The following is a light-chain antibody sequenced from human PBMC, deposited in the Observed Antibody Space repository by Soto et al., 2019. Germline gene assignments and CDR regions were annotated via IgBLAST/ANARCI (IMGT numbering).Light chain of an antibody. Sequence: QLVLTQSSPASASLGSSVKLTCTLSRGHSEYTIAWHQQQPGRAPRYLMKVENSGTYNKASGIPDRFSGSSSEADRYLTISNLQSDDEADYYCETWNENTWVIGAGTKHTAL. CDR1: RGHSEYT. CDR3: ETWNENTWV. V-gene: IGLV4-60*01. CDR2: VENSGTY. J-gene: IGLJ3*02.